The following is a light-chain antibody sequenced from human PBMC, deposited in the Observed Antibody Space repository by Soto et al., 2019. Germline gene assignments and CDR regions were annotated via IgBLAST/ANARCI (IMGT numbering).Light chain of an antibody. Sequence: QSVLTQPRSVSGSPGQSVTISCTGTSSDVGGYNYVSWYQQYSGKAPKLMIYDVTKRPSGVPDRFSGSKSGNTASLTISGLQGEDEADYYCCSYAGSYVVFGGGTKLTVL. V-gene: IGLV2-11*01. J-gene: IGLJ2*01. CDR3: CSYAGSYVV. CDR2: DVT. CDR1: SSDVGGYNY.